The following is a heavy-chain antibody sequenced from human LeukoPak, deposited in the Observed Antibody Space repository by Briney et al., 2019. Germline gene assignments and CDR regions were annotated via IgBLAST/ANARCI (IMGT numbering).Heavy chain of an antibody. D-gene: IGHD4-17*01. V-gene: IGHV1-2*02. Sequence: SVTVSCKASGYTFTGYYMHWVRQAPGQGLEWMGWINPNSGGTNNAQKFQGRVTMTRDTSISTAYMELSRLRSDDTAVYYCARAMDDDYGDYGRVFDYWGQGTLVTVSS. CDR2: INPNSGGT. J-gene: IGHJ4*02. CDR3: ARAMDDDYGDYGRVFDY. CDR1: GYTFTGYY.